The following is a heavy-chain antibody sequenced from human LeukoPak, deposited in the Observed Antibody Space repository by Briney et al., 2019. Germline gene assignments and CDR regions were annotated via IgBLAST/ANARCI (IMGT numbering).Heavy chain of an antibody. D-gene: IGHD4-17*01. CDR3: AKGQRFYGEYYFDQ. J-gene: IGHJ4*02. V-gene: IGHV3-21*04. CDR2: ISSSSYI. Sequence: PGGSLRLSCAASGFSFSRYSMNWVRQAPGKGLEWVSSISSSSYIYYADSVKGRFTISRHNAKNSLYLQMNSLRAEDTAVYYCAKGQRFYGEYYFDQWGQGTLVTVSS. CDR1: GFSFSRYS.